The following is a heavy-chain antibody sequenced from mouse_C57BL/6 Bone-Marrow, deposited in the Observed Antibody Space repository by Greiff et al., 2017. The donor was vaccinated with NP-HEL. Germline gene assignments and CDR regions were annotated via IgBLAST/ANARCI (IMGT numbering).Heavy chain of an antibody. V-gene: IGHV1-59*01. CDR2: IDPSDSYT. CDR1: GYTFTSYW. CDR3: AREVYDYDRGDY. J-gene: IGHJ2*01. Sequence: VQLQQPGAELVRPGTSVKLSCKASGYTFTSYWMHWVKQRPGQGLEWIGVIDPSDSYTNYNQKFKGKATLTVDTSSSTAYMQISSLTSEDSAVYYCAREVYDYDRGDYWGQGTTLTVSS. D-gene: IGHD2-4*01.